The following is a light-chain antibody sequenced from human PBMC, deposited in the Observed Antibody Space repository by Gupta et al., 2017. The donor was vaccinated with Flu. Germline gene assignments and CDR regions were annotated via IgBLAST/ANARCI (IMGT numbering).Light chain of an antibody. CDR3: AAWEDNGSGFVV. Sequence: VTISCSGSSSNIGNNYVYWYQQFPGAAPKLLISRNDQRPSGGPDRFSGSKSGTSASLAISGLRSEDEADYFCAAWEDNGSGFVVFGGGTKLTVL. CDR2: RND. V-gene: IGLV1-47*01. CDR1: SSNIGNNY. J-gene: IGLJ2*01.